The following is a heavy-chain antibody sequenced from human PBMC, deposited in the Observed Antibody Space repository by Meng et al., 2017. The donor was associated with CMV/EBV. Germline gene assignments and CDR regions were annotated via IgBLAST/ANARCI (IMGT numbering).Heavy chain of an antibody. D-gene: IGHD4-17*01. CDR3: AHSNVFVTTVTSFDY. J-gene: IGHJ4*02. Sequence: PLSEPGPPLVKPTQTLTPTCTFSGFSLSTSGVGVGCIRQPPGKALEWLALIYCDDDKRYSPSLKSRLTITKDTSKNQVVLTMTNMDPVDTATYYCAHSNVFVTTVTSFDYWGQGTLVTVSS. CDR2: IYCDDDK. CDR1: GFSLSTSGVG. V-gene: IGHV2-5*02.